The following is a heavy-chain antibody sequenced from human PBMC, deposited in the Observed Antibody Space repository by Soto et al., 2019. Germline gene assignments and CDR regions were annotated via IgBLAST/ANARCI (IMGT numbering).Heavy chain of an antibody. D-gene: IGHD3-10*01. CDR1: GFTFSSYA. V-gene: IGHV3-23*01. J-gene: IGHJ4*02. Sequence: EVQLLESGGGLVQPGGSLRLSCAASGFTFSSYAMSWVRQAPGKGLEWVSAISGSGGSTYYADSVKGRFTISRDNSKNTLYLQMNSLRAEDTAVYYCAKYGMVRGVSPTGPFDYWGQGTLVTVSS. CDR3: AKYGMVRGVSPTGPFDY. CDR2: ISGSGGST.